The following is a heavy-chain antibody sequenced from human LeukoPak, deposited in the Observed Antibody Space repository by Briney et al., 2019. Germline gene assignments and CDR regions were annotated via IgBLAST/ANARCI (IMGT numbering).Heavy chain of an antibody. V-gene: IGHV1-69*10. CDR1: GGTFSSYA. Sequence: SVNVSCKTSGGTFSSYAINWVRQPLGQGLEWMGRVIPLLNRPSYAQKFQGRVTITADKSTSTAYMELSSLRSEDTAVYYCATQGPYPPPAGDPTFDYLWGTHRPFDYWGQGTLVIVSS. J-gene: IGHJ4*02. D-gene: IGHD3-16*02. CDR2: VIPLLNRP. CDR3: ATQGPYPPPAGDPTFDYLWGTHRPFDY.